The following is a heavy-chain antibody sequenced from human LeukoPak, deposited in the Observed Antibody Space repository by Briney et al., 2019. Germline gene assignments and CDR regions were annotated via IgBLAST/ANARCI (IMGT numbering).Heavy chain of an antibody. V-gene: IGHV4-4*07. CDR1: GGSISSYY. J-gene: IGHJ4*02. Sequence: PSETLSLTCTVSGGSISSYYWSWIRQPAGKGLEWIGRIYSSGSNYYNPSLKSRVTLSVDTSKNQFSLKLSSVTAADTAVYFCARGAISAAGNGFDYWGQGTLVTVSS. CDR2: IYSSGSN. CDR3: ARGAISAAGNGFDY. D-gene: IGHD6-13*01.